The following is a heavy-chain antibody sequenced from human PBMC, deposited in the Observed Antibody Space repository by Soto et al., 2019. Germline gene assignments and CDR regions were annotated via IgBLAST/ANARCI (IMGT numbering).Heavy chain of an antibody. V-gene: IGHV4-4*01. CDR2: VYHGGGP. Sequence: PXGTLSLTCAVSGGSISSNDWWRCVRQSPGKGLELIVKVYHGGGPNYSPSLKSRVSISIDKSKNHFSLKLTSVTAADTAVYFCSAGNVDPTLEPWGRGALVT. J-gene: IGHJ5*02. CDR3: SAGNVDPTLEP. CDR1: GGSISSNDW.